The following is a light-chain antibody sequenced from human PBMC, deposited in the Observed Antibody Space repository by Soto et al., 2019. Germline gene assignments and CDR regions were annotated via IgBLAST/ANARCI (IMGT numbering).Light chain of an antibody. V-gene: IGKV3-20*01. J-gene: IGKJ1*01. Sequence: AIGGCSSSKSIDNDYLTWYQQKPGQAPRVLIYDASTRATGIPDRFCGSGSGTAFALTLRSRDSGGFALSYYEQPCTAPGRYGQGTKVDIK. CDR3: EQPCTAPGR. CDR2: DAS. CDR1: KSIDNDY.